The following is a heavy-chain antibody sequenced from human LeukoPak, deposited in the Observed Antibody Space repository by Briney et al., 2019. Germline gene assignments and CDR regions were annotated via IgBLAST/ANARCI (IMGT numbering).Heavy chain of an antibody. CDR3: AKSMAGITWFDP. CDR1: GFTFSSYW. V-gene: IGHV3-7*01. D-gene: IGHD6-19*01. J-gene: IGHJ5*02. CDR2: IKQDGSEK. Sequence: GGSLRLSCAASGFTFSSYWMSWVRQAPGKGLEWVANIKQDGSEKYYVDSVKGRFTISRDNAKNTLYLQMNSLRNKDTAVYYCAKSMAGITWFDPWGQGTLVTVAS.